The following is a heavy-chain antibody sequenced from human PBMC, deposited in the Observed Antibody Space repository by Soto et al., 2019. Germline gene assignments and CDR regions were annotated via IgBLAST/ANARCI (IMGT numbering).Heavy chain of an antibody. V-gene: IGHV3-15*01. CDR2: IKSKSDGGAI. Sequence: VQLVESGGGLVKPGGSLRLSCAASGFTFKNAWMSWVRQAPGKGLEWVGRIKSKSDGGAIDYAAPVKGRFILSRDDSKNMLYLQMNSLKTEDTAMYYCTVYGGKGAFDSWGQGTLVTVSS. J-gene: IGHJ4*02. CDR3: TVYGGKGAFDS. CDR1: GFTFKNAW. D-gene: IGHD4-17*01.